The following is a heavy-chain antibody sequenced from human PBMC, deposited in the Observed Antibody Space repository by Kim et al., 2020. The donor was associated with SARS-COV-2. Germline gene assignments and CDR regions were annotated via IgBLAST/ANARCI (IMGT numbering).Heavy chain of an antibody. CDR2: ISWDGGST. CDR1: GFTFDDYT. Sequence: GGSLRLSCAASGFTFDDYTMHWVRQAPGKGLEWVSLISWDGGSTYYADSVKGRFTISRDNSKNSLYLQMNSLRTEDTALYYCAKGDYGDYAEGFDYWGQGTLVTVSS. V-gene: IGHV3-43*01. CDR3: AKGDYGDYAEGFDY. J-gene: IGHJ4*02. D-gene: IGHD4-17*01.